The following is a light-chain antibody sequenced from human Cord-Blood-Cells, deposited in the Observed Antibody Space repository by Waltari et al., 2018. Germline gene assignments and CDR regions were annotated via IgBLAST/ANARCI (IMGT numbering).Light chain of an antibody. V-gene: IGLV2-23*01. CDR3: CSYAGSSTLV. CDR2: EGS. Sequence: QSALTQPASVSGSPGQSIPIPCTGTSSAVGRYNLVTWYQQHPGKAPKLMIYEGSKRPSGVSNRFSGSKSGNTASLTISGLQAEDEADYYCCSYAGSSTLVFGGGTKLTVL. CDR1: SSAVGRYNL. J-gene: IGLJ2*01.